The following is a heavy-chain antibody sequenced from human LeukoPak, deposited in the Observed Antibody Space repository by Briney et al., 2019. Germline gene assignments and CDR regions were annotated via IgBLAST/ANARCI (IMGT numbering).Heavy chain of an antibody. J-gene: IGHJ3*02. CDR1: GGSISSYY. CDR2: IYYSGST. Sequence: PSETLSLTCTVSGGSISSYYWSWIRQPPGKGLEWIGYIYYSGSTNYNPSLKSRVTISVDTSKNQFSLKLSSVTAADTAVYYCAGEGRLLWFGESTADAFDIWGQGTMVTVSS. CDR3: AGEGRLLWFGESTADAFDI. D-gene: IGHD3-10*01. V-gene: IGHV4-59*01.